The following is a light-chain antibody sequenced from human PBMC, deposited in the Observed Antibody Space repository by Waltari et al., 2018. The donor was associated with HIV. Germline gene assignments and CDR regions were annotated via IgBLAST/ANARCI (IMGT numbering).Light chain of an antibody. Sequence: EIVLTQSPGTLSLSPGERATLSCRTSQSISSSYLAWYQQKPGQAPRLLIYAASSRATGIPDRFSGNESGTDFTLTISRLEPEDFAVYYCQQYGSSPDSFGQGTKLEIK. J-gene: IGKJ2*03. CDR2: AAS. CDR1: QSISSSY. CDR3: QQYGSSPDS. V-gene: IGKV3-20*01.